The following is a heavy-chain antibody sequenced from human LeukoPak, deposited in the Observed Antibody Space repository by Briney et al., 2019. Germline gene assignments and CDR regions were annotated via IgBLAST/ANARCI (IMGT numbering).Heavy chain of an antibody. CDR1: GLTFSSYA. CDR2: ISTNGVGT. V-gene: IGHV3-64*01. CDR3: ARYTSGSCYDY. D-gene: IGHD3-10*01. J-gene: IGHJ4*02. Sequence: GGSLRLSCAASGLTFSSYAMNWVRQAPGKGLEYVSAISTNGVGTYYANSVKGRFTISRDNSKNTLYLQMGSLRPEDMAVYYCARYTSGSCYDYWGRGTLVTVSS.